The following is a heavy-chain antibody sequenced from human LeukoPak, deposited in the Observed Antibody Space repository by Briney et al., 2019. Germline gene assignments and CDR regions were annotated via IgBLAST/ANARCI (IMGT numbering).Heavy chain of an antibody. V-gene: IGHV7-4-1*02. CDR3: ARERRSSSPGEQQLVRAFDI. CDR1: GYTFTNYA. J-gene: IGHJ3*02. D-gene: IGHD6-13*01. CDR2: INTNTGNP. Sequence: ASVKVSCKASGYTFTNYAMNWVRQAPGQGLEWMGWINTNTGNPTYAQGFTGRFVFSLNTSVSTAYLQISSLKAEDTAMYYCARERRSSSPGEQQLVRAFDIWGQGTMVTVSS.